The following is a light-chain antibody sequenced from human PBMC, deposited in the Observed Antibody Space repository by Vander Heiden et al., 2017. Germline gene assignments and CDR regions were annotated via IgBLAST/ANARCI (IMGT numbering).Light chain of an antibody. CDR3: QQYYSTPYT. CDR1: QSVLYNSNNKNY. V-gene: IGKV4-1*01. J-gene: IGKJ2*01. Sequence: DIVMIQSPDSLAVSLGERATINCKSSQSVLYNSNNKNYLAWYQQRSGQPPKLLIYWASTRESGVHDRFSDSGSGTDFTLTISSLHAEDVAVYYCQQYYSTPYTFGQGTKLEIK. CDR2: WAS.